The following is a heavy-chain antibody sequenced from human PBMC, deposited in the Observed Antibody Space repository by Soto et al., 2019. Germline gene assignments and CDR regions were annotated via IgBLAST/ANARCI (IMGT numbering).Heavy chain of an antibody. J-gene: IGHJ6*02. V-gene: IGHV1-8*01. CDR1: GYTFTSYD. CDR3: AKQQLLEQAYYYGMDV. Sequence: QVQLVQSGAEVKEPGASVKVSCKASGYTFTSYDINWVRQATGQGLEWMGWMNPNSGNTGYAQKFQGRVTMTRNTSISTAYMELSSLRSEDTAVYYCAKQQLLEQAYYYGMDVWGQGTTVTVSS. D-gene: IGHD6-13*01. CDR2: MNPNSGNT.